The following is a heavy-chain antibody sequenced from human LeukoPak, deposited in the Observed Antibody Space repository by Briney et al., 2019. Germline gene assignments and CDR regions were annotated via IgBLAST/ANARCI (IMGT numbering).Heavy chain of an antibody. CDR2: INPNSGGT. Sequence: ASVKVSCKASGYTFTGYYMHWVRQAPGQGLEWMGWINPNSGGTNYAQKFQGRVTMTRDTSISTAYMELSSLRSEDTAVYYCARGTVYSYGLFDYWGQGTLVTVSS. V-gene: IGHV1-2*02. D-gene: IGHD5-18*01. CDR3: ARGTVYSYGLFDY. J-gene: IGHJ4*02. CDR1: GYTFTGYY.